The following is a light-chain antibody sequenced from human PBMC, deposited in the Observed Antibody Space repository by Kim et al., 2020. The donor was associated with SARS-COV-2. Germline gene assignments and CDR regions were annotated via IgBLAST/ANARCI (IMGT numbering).Light chain of an antibody. J-gene: IGKJ2*01. CDR3: QQYGSSPRT. Sequence: PVERATLSCRSSQSLSSSYLAWSQQKPGQSPRLLIYGASSRATGIPDRFSGSGSGTDFTLTISRLEPVDFAVYYCQQYGSSPRTFGQGTKLEI. CDR2: GAS. V-gene: IGKV3-20*01. CDR1: QSLSSSY.